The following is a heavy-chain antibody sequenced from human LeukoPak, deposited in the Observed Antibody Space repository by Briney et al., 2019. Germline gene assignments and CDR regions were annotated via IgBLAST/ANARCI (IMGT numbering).Heavy chain of an antibody. D-gene: IGHD6-19*01. CDR2: IKEDGSAK. J-gene: IGHJ4*02. CDR1: GFTFRDYW. V-gene: IGHV3-7*01. Sequence: GGSLRLSCAASGFTFRDYWINWVRQTPGKGLEWVANIKEDGSAKHYVDSVKGRFTISRDNAKNSLYLQMNSLRVEDTAVYYCAVGSGWKANYWGQGTLVTVSS. CDR3: AVGSGWKANY.